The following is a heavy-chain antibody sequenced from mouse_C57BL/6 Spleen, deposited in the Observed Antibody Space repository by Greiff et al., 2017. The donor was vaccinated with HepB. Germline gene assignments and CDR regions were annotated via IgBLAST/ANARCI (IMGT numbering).Heavy chain of an antibody. V-gene: IGHV1-4*01. J-gene: IGHJ2*01. Sequence: VKLMESGAELARPGASVKMSCKASGYTFTSYTMHWVKQRPGQGLEWIGYINPSSGYTKYNQKFKDKATLTADKSSSTAYMQLSSLTSEDSAVYYCARVTTVVATFDYWGQVTTLTVSS. CDR2: INPSSGYT. D-gene: IGHD1-1*01. CDR3: ARVTTVVATFDY. CDR1: GYTFTSYT.